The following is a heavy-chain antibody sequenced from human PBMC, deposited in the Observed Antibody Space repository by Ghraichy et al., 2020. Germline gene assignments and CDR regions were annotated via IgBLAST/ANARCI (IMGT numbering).Heavy chain of an antibody. Sequence: SQTLSLTCAVSGGSISSHSWNWIRQPPGKGLEWIGYIYYNGATKYNPSLKGRVTISPDTSKNNLSLRLTSVTAADTAFYYCARGDCSSTNCFPAFHIWGQGTLVTVSS. J-gene: IGHJ3*02. CDR3: ARGDCSSTNCFPAFHI. CDR1: GGSISSHS. CDR2: IYYNGAT. V-gene: IGHV4-59*11. D-gene: IGHD2-2*01.